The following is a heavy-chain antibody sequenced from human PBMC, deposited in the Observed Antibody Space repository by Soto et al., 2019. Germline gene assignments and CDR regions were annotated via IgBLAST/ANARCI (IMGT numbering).Heavy chain of an antibody. CDR3: ASNYYLSGMVV. CDR1: GFTVSSNY. Sequence: GWSLRLSCAASGFTVSSNYMSWVRQAPGKGLEWVSVIYSGGSTYYADSVKGRFTISRDNSKNTLYLQMNSLRAEDTAVYYCASNYYLSGMVVWGPGTTDTVSS. CDR2: IYSGGST. J-gene: IGHJ6*02. V-gene: IGHV3-53*01.